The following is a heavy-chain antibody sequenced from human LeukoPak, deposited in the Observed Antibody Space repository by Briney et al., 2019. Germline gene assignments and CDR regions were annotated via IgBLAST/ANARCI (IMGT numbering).Heavy chain of an antibody. CDR3: ARDGSGRADPYDFWPADFDY. CDR2: INPSGGST. CDR1: GYTFTSYY. Sequence: RRASVKVSCKASGYTFTSYYMHWVRQAPGQGLEWMGIINPSGGSTSYAQKFQGRVTMTRDTSTSTVYMELSSLRSEDTAVYYCARDGSGRADPYDFWPADFDYWGQGTLVTVSS. D-gene: IGHD3-3*01. V-gene: IGHV1-46*01. J-gene: IGHJ4*02.